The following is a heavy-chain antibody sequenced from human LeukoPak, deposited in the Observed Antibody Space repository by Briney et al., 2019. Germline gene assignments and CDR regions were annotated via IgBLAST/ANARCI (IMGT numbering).Heavy chain of an antibody. CDR3: VRALSPYYSYGMDV. CDR2: VKPISGNT. V-gene: IGHV1-8*01. CDR1: GYTFTSYD. J-gene: IGHJ6*02. Sequence: ASVTVTFKASGYTFTSYDINWLRQATGQGLEWMGWVKPISGNTGYAQKFRGRGTLAMSTSITTAYMELSSLTSEDTAVYYCVRALSPYYSYGMDVWGQGTTVTVSS.